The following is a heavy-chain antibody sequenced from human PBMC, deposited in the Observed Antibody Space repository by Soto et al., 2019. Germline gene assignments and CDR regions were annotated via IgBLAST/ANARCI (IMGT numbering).Heavy chain of an antibody. CDR1: GFTFGSYS. CDR3: ARIVSERTGDYERGWFDP. J-gene: IGHJ5*02. D-gene: IGHD4-17*01. Sequence: EVQLVESGGGLVQPGGSLRLSCAASGFTFGSYSMNWVRQAAGKGLEWVSYISSSSSTIYYADSVKGRFTISRDNAKNSLYLQMNSLRAEDTAVYYCARIVSERTGDYERGWFDPWGQGTLVTVSS. V-gene: IGHV3-48*01. CDR2: ISSSSSTI.